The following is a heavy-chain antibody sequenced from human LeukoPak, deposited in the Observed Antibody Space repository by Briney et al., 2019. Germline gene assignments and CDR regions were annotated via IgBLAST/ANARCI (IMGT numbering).Heavy chain of an antibody. CDR3: ARGRDYYDSSGYWLWDY. J-gene: IGHJ4*02. CDR2: IIPIFGTA. CDR1: GGTFSSYA. Sequence: SVKVSCKASGGTFSSYAISWVRQAPGQGLEWMGGIIPIFGTANYAQKFRGRVTITTDESTSTAYMELSSLRSEDTAVYYCARGRDYYDSSGYWLWDYWGQGTLVTVSS. D-gene: IGHD3-22*01. V-gene: IGHV1-69*05.